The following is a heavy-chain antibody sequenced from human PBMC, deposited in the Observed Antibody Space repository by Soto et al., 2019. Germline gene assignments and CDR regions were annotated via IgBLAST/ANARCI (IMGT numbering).Heavy chain of an antibody. V-gene: IGHV3-23*01. CDR3: AKKSEIAVPRYYFDL. CDR1: GFTFSDFV. D-gene: IGHD2-21*01. Sequence: GGSLRLSCAASGFTFSDFVMSWVRHIPGKGLHWVSGITGSGGRAYYADSVKGRFTISRDNSRNTLYLQMNSLRVEDTAVYYCAKKSEIAVPRYYFDLWGQGTLVTVSS. J-gene: IGHJ4*02. CDR2: ITGSGGRA.